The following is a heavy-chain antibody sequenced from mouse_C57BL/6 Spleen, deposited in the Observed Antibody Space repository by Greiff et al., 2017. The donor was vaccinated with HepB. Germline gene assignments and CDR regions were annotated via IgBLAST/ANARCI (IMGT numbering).Heavy chain of an antibody. Sequence: VKLQESGPGLVAPSQSLSITCTVSGFSFTSSGVSWVRQPPGKGLEWLGVIWGDGSTNYHSALISRLSISKDNSKSQVFLKLNSLQTDDTATYYCAEQQAYDYDGYYALDYWGQGTSVTVSS. D-gene: IGHD2-4*01. CDR3: AEQQAYDYDGYYALDY. J-gene: IGHJ4*01. CDR1: GFSFTSSG. V-gene: IGHV2-3*01. CDR2: IWGDGST.